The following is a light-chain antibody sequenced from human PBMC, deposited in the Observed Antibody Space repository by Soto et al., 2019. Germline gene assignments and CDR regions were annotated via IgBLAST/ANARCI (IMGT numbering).Light chain of an antibody. Sequence: QSALTQPRSVSGPPGQSVSISCSGTSSDVGTYNYVSWYQQHPGKAPKLMIYDVSKRPSGVPDRFSGSKSGNTASLTISGLLDEDEADDYYCSYAGGYPQTVFGGGTKLTVL. CDR1: SSDVGTYNY. CDR3: CSYAGGYPQTV. V-gene: IGLV2-11*01. CDR2: DVS. J-gene: IGLJ2*01.